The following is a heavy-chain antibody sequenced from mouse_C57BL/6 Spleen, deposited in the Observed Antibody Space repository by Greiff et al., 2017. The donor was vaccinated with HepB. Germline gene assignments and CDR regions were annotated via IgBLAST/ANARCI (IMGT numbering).Heavy chain of an antibody. J-gene: IGHJ3*01. D-gene: IGHD1-1*01. CDR3: ARWSYGAY. V-gene: IGHV1-82*01. CDR1: GYAFSSSW. CDR2: IYPGDGDT. Sequence: QVQLQQSGPELVKPGASVKISCKASGYAFSSSWMNWVKQRPGKGLEWIGRIYPGDGDTNYNGKFKGKATLTADKSSSTAYMQLSSLTSEDSAVYFCARWSYGAYWGQGTLVTVSA.